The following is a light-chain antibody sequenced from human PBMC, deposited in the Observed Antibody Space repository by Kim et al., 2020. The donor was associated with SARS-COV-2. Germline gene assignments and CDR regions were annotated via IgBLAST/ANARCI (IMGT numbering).Light chain of an antibody. Sequence: DIQMTQSPSSLSASVGDRVTITCQASQDIDNYLNWYQQKPGKAPKLLIYDSSHLETGVPSRFSGSGSGTHFTFTISSLQPEDFATDCCQHDNGLPYTLGQGPKLEI. CDR1: QDIDNY. CDR2: DSS. CDR3: QHDNGLPYT. J-gene: IGKJ2*01. V-gene: IGKV1-33*01.